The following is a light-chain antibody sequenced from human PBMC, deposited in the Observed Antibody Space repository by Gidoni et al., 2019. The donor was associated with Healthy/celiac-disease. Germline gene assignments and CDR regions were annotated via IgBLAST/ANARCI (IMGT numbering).Light chain of an antibody. J-gene: IGKJ5*01. V-gene: IGKV3-11*01. CDR2: DAS. Sequence: IVLTQAPATLSLSPGERATLSCRASQSVSSYLAWYQQKPGQAPRLLIYDASNRATGLPARFSGSESGTDFTLTISSLEPEDFAVYYCQQRSNWPVTFGQGTRLEIK. CDR1: QSVSSY. CDR3: QQRSNWPVT.